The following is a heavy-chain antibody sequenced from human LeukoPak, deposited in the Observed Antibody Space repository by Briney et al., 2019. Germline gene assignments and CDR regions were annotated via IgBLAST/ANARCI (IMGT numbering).Heavy chain of an antibody. V-gene: IGHV1-3*03. CDR3: ARGGSYVSTYYFDY. D-gene: IGHD1-26*01. Sequence: GASVKVSCKASGYTFTSYAMHWVRQAPGQRLEWMGWINAGNGNTKYSQEFQGRVTITRDTSASTAYMELSSLRSEDIAVYYCARGGSYVSTYYFDYWGQGTLVTVSS. CDR2: INAGNGNT. CDR1: GYTFTSYA. J-gene: IGHJ4*02.